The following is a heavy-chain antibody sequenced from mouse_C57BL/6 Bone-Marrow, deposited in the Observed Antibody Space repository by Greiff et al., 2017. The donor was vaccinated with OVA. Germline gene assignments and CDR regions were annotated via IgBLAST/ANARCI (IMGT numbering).Heavy chain of an antibody. CDR3: TKDGYPFDY. J-gene: IGHJ2*01. V-gene: IGHV1-15*01. CDR1: GYTFTDYE. CDR2: IDPETGGT. Sequence: QVQLQPSGAELVRPGASVTLSCKASGYTFTDYEMHWVKQTPVHGLEWIGAIDPETGGTAYNQKFKGKAILTADKSSSTAYMELRSLTSEDSAVYYCTKDGYPFDYWGQGTTLTVSS. D-gene: IGHD2-3*01.